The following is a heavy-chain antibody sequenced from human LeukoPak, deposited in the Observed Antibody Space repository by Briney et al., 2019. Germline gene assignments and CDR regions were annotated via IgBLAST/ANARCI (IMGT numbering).Heavy chain of an antibody. J-gene: IGHJ4*02. CDR1: GFTDNNNY. CDR3: ARGASLYSSGWYYAY. D-gene: IGHD6-19*01. V-gene: IGHV3-66*02. Sequence: GGSLRLSCAASGFTDNNNYMSWVRQAPGKGLEWVSVIYSGGSTYYADSVKGRFTTSRDNSKNTLYLQMNSLRAEDTAVYYCARGASLYSSGWYYAYWGQGTLVTVSS. CDR2: IYSGGST.